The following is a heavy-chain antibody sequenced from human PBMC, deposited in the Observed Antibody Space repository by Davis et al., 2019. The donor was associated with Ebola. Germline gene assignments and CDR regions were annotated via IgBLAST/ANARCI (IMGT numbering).Heavy chain of an antibody. CDR2: IYYSGST. J-gene: IGHJ4*02. D-gene: IGHD3-22*01. CDR1: GGSISSYY. CDR3: ASLDYYDSSGYYYQWGEDY. V-gene: IGHV4-59*04. Sequence: MPSETLSLTCTVSGGSISSYYWSWIRQPPGKGLEWIGYIYYSGSTYYNPSLKSRVTISVDTSKNQFSLKLSSVTAADTAVYYCASLDYYDSSGYYYQWGEDYWGQGTLVTVSS.